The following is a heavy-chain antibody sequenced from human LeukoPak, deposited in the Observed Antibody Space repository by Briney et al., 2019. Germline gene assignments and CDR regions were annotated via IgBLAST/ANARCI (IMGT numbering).Heavy chain of an antibody. J-gene: IGHJ6*03. CDR2: INHSGST. CDR1: GGSFSGYY. D-gene: IGHD3-3*01. V-gene: IGHV4-34*01. Sequence: SETQSLTCAVYGGSFSGYYWSWIRQPPGKGLEWIGEINHSGSTNYNPSLKSRVTISVDTSKNQFSLKLSSVTAADTAVYYCARGVEWLSNYYMDVWGKGTTVTVSS. CDR3: ARGVEWLSNYYMDV.